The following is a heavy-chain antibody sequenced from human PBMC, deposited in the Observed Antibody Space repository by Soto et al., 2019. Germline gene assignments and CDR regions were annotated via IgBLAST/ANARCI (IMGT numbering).Heavy chain of an antibody. CDR3: VRVGGYYGDYPNFDY. V-gene: IGHV4-59*01. Sequence: SETLSLTCSVSGSSISPNDWSWLRQPPGKGLEWIGYIHYSGSTKYNPSLRGRVTISVDTSKNQFSLRLISVTAADTAVYFCVRVGGYYGDYPNFDYWGQGTLVTVSS. CDR2: IHYSGST. J-gene: IGHJ4*02. CDR1: GSSISPND. D-gene: IGHD4-17*01.